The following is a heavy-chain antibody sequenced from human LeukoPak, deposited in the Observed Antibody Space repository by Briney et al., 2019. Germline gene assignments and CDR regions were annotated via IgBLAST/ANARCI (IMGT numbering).Heavy chain of an antibody. CDR1: GGSFSGYY. CDR2: INHSGST. D-gene: IGHD2-2*01. V-gene: IGHV4-34*01. Sequence: PSETLSLTCAVYGGSFSGYYWSWIRQPPGKGLEWIGEINHSGSTNYNPSLKSRVTISVDTSKNQFSPKLSSVTAADTAVYYCARIVWVPAAILDYWGQGTLVTVSS. J-gene: IGHJ4*02. CDR3: ARIVWVPAAILDY.